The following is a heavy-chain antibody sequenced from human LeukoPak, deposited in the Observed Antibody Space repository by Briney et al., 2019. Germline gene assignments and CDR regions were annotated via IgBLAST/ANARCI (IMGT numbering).Heavy chain of an antibody. V-gene: IGHV4-34*01. CDR1: GGSFGGYY. D-gene: IGHD3-3*01. Sequence: SETLSLTCAVFGGSFGGYYWNWIRQSPGKGLEWIGEINHSGNTNYNPSLKSRVTISVDTSKNQFSLKLSSVTAADTAVYYCARKSLNDFWSGAKNAFDIWGQGTMVTVSS. J-gene: IGHJ3*02. CDR3: ARKSLNDFWSGAKNAFDI. CDR2: INHSGNT.